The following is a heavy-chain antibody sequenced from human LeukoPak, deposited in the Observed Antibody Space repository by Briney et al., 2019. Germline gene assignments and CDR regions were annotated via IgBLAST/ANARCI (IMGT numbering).Heavy chain of an antibody. CDR3: ARGQYCGGGSCYVDY. V-gene: IGHV4-59*11. CDR2: VYDSGST. Sequence: PSETLSLTCTVSGASTSSHYWSWIRQPPGKGLEWIGHVYDSGSTKYNPSLKSRVTISIDTSKDQFSLRLNSVTAADTAVCYCARGQYCGGGSCYVDYWGQGTLVTVSS. CDR1: GASTSSHY. D-gene: IGHD2-15*01. J-gene: IGHJ4*02.